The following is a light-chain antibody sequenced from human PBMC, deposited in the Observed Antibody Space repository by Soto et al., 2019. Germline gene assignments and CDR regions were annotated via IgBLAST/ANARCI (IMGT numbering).Light chain of an antibody. J-gene: IGLJ2*01. CDR2: DVS. CDR1: SSDVGGYNY. Sequence: QSVLTQPASVSGSPGQSITISCTGTSSDVGGYNYVSWYQQHPGKAPKLKIHDVSKRPSGISDRFSGSKSGNTASLTISGLRSADEADYYCSSYTSSSKVLFGGGTKLTVL. V-gene: IGLV2-14*03. CDR3: SSYTSSSKVL.